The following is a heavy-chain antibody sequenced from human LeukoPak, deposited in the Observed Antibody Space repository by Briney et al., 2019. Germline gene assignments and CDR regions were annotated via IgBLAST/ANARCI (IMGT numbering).Heavy chain of an antibody. CDR1: GFTFSGFW. CDR2: INSDGSEG. CDR3: ATKLPAAGRGFDY. Sequence: GGSLRLSCAVSGFTFSGFWMSWSRQAPGKGLEWVASINSDGSEGYYADVVKGRFTISRDSAKNSLFLQMNSLRAEDTAVYYCATKLPAAGRGFDYWGQGTLVTVSS. J-gene: IGHJ4*02. V-gene: IGHV3-7*03. D-gene: IGHD6-13*01.